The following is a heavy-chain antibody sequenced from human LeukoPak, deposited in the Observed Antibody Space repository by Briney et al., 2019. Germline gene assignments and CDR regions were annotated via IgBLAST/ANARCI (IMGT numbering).Heavy chain of an antibody. Sequence: AETLSLTCAVSAGSISTRYYYWGWIRQPPGKGLEWIGTIHDSGSTYYSPSLKSQVTISVDTSNNQFSLKLSSVTAGDAAVYYCASLYFYGSGSFPNYWGQGILVTVST. D-gene: IGHD3-10*01. CDR3: ASLYFYGSGSFPNY. J-gene: IGHJ4*02. CDR2: IHDSGST. CDR1: AGSISTRYYY. V-gene: IGHV4-39*01.